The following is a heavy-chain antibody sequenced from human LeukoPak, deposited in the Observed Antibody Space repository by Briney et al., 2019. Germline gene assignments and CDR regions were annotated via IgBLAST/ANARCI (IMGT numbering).Heavy chain of an antibody. CDR2: ISNDGSNK. Sequence: GGSLRLSCAASGFTFSSYVMHWVRQAPGKGLEWVAVISNDGSNKYYADAVKARLTISRDNSKSSVYLQMNSLRPEDTAVYYCARDYGSYYDILTGYGNWFDPWGQGTLVTVSS. D-gene: IGHD3-9*01. CDR1: GFTFSSYV. J-gene: IGHJ5*02. V-gene: IGHV3-30*03. CDR3: ARDYGSYYDILTGYGNWFDP.